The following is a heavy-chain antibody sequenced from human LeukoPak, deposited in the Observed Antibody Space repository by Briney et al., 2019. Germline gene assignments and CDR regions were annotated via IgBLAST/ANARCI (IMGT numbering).Heavy chain of an antibody. CDR1: GYTLTELS. J-gene: IGHJ3*02. V-gene: IGHV1-24*01. CDR2: FDPEDGET. CDR3: ATVAVTMIVVGGDAFDI. Sequence: ASVEVSCKVSGYTLTELSMHWVRQAPGKGLEWMGGFDPEDGETIYAQKFQGRVTMTEDTSTDTAYMELSSLRSEDTAVYYCATVAVTMIVVGGDAFDIWGQGTMVTVSS. D-gene: IGHD3-22*01.